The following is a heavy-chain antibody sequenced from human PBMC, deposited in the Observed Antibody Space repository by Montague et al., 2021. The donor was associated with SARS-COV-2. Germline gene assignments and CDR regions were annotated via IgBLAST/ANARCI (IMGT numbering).Heavy chain of an antibody. D-gene: IGHD1-26*01. J-gene: IGHJ6*02. CDR2: IYYSGST. CDR1: DGSITSSSYY. CDR3: ARLAPDSGSPNGYYYNGMDV. Sequence: SETLSLTCTVSDGSITSSSYYWGWIRQPPGKGLEWIGSIYYSGSTYYNPSLKNRVTISVDTSKNQFSLKLSSVTAADTAVYYCARLAPDSGSPNGYYYNGMDVWGQGTTVTVSS. V-gene: IGHV4-39*01.